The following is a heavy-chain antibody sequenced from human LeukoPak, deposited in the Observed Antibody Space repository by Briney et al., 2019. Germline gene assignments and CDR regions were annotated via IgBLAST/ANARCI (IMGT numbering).Heavy chain of an antibody. D-gene: IGHD1-26*01. CDR3: AKDGEVGAIDY. V-gene: IGHV3-23*01. CDR1: GFTFDDYG. Sequence: GGSLRLSCAASGFTFDDYGMSWVRQAPGKGLEWVSGISGSGGSTYYADSVKGRFTISRDNSKNTLYLQMNSLRAEDTAVYYCAKDGEVGAIDYWGQGTLVTVSS. J-gene: IGHJ4*02. CDR2: ISGSGGST.